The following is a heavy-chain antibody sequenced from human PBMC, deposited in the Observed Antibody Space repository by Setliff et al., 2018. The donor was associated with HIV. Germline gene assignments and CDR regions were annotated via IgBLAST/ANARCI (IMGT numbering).Heavy chain of an antibody. V-gene: IGHV3-7*03. CDR2: IKEDGNVK. CDR3: AALSLRTNSVYGIISTRFDP. Sequence: PGKGLEWVALIKEDGNVKYYVGSVKGRFTISRDNAKNSLYLQMNSLRADDTAVYYCAALSLRTNSVYGIISTRFDPWGQGTLVTVSS. D-gene: IGHD2-8*01. J-gene: IGHJ5*02.